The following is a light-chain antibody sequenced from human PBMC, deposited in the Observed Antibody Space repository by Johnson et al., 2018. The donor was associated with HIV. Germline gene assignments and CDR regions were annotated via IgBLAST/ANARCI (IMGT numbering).Light chain of an antibody. Sequence: SVLTQPPSVSAAPGQKVTISCSGSSSNIGRNYVSWYQQLPGTAPKLLIFDNNKRPSGIPDRFSGSKSGTSATLGITGLQTGDEAGYSCGTWDSSLSEGVFGTGTKVTVL. CDR1: SSNIGRNY. J-gene: IGLJ1*01. V-gene: IGLV1-51*01. CDR3: GTWDSSLSEGV. CDR2: DNN.